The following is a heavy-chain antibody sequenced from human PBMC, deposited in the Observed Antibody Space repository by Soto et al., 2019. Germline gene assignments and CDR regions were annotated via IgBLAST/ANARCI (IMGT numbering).Heavy chain of an antibody. J-gene: IGHJ5*01. CDR3: ARGRYCLNGRCFPNWFDS. Sequence: SETLSLTCSVSGDSISSVDYFWAWIRQPPGQALEYIGYIYKSATTYYNPSFESRVAISLDTSKSQFSLNVTSVTAADTAVYFCARGRYCLNGRCFPNWFDSWGQGTLVTVSS. V-gene: IGHV4-30-4*01. D-gene: IGHD2-15*01. CDR2: IYKSATT. CDR1: GDSISSVDYF.